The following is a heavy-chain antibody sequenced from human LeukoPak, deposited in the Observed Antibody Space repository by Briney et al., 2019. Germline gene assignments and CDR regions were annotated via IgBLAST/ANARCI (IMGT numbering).Heavy chain of an antibody. J-gene: IGHJ4*02. V-gene: IGHV3-30*03. CDR2: ISYDGSNK. CDR3: ARHFLAAAGSKGPLDY. CDR1: GFTFSVYG. D-gene: IGHD6-13*01. Sequence: GGPLRLSCAASGFTFSVYGMHWVRQAPGKGLEWVAVISYDGSNKYYADSVKGRSTISRDNSKNTLYLQMNSLRAEDTAVYYCARHFLAAAGSKGPLDYWGQGTLVTVSS.